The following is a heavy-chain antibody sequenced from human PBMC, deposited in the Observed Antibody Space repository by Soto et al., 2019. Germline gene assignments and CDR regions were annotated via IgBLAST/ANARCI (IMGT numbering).Heavy chain of an antibody. Sequence: PGGSLRLSCAASGFTFSSYAMHWVRQAPGKGLEWVAVISYDGSNKYYADSVKGRFTISRDNSKNTLYLQMDSLRAEDTAVYYCVRVDTAMGQYYYYYGMDVWGQGTTVTVSS. CDR3: VRVDTAMGQYYYYYGMDV. J-gene: IGHJ6*02. V-gene: IGHV3-30-3*01. CDR1: GFTFSSYA. D-gene: IGHD5-18*01. CDR2: ISYDGSNK.